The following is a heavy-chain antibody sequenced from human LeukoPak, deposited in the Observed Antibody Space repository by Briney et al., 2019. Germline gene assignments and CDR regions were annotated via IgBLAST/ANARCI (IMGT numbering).Heavy chain of an antibody. V-gene: IGHV3-11*01. CDR3: ARPGIPVAGKDF. D-gene: IGHD6-19*01. CDR1: GFNFSDYY. Sequence: GGSLRLSCAASGFNFSDYYMSWIRRTPGQGLEYISYINTRRHAIYYADSVKGRFTISRDNAKDSLYLQMNSLRAEDTAVYYCARPGIPVAGKDFWGQGTLVTVSS. CDR2: INTRRHAI. J-gene: IGHJ4*02.